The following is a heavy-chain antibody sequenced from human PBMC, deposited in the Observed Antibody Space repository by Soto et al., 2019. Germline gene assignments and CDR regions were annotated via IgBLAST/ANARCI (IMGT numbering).Heavy chain of an antibody. CDR2: VYYNGSN. Sequence: SESQSLTYTVSGASIRGYYWSWIRQPPGKSLEWIGHVYYNGSNNYNPSRKSRGVISIDTYRSQFSLKLKSLTAADTAVYYCARWSDYGNYYFYGMDVWGQGNTVTVSS. CDR1: GASIRGYY. V-gene: IGHV4-59*01. J-gene: IGHJ6*02. D-gene: IGHD4-17*01. CDR3: ARWSDYGNYYFYGMDV.